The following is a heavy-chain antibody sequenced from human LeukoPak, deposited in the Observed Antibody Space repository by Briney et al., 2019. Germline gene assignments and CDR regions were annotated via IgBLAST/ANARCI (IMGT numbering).Heavy chain of an antibody. D-gene: IGHD1-26*01. CDR1: GYTFTSYY. V-gene: IGHV1-46*01. Sequence: ASVRVSCKASGYTFTSYYMHWVRQAPGQGLEWMGIINPSGGSTSYAQKYQGRVTMTRDMSTSTVYMALSSLRSEDTAVYYCARGGIVGATTCDYWGQGTLVTVSS. CDR2: INPSGGST. CDR3: ARGGIVGATTCDY. J-gene: IGHJ4*02.